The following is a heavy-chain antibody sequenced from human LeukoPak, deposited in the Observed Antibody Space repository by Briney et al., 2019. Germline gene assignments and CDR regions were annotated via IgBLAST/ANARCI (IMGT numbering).Heavy chain of an antibody. CDR1: GFTFTNAW. CDR3: STLWYGA. J-gene: IGHJ5*02. Sequence: GGSLRLSCAASGFTFTNAWMYWVRQTPGKGLEWVGRIKSKTDGGTPDYAAPVTGRFTISRDDSKSTLYLEMNSLKTEDTGVYYCSTLWYGAWGQGTLVTVSS. CDR2: IKSKTDGGTP. D-gene: IGHD3-10*01. V-gene: IGHV3-15*01.